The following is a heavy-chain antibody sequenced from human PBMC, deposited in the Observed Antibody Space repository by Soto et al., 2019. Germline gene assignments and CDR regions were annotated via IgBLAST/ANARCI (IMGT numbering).Heavy chain of an antibody. Sequence: PGGSLRLSCAASGFTFSSYAMSWVRQAPGKGLEWVSAISGSGGSTYYADSVKGRFTISRDNSKNTLYLQMNGLRAEDTAVYYCAKVFNYYDSSGYYYPLGYWGQGTQVTVSS. D-gene: IGHD3-22*01. CDR2: ISGSGGST. CDR1: GFTFSSYA. J-gene: IGHJ4*02. V-gene: IGHV3-23*01. CDR3: AKVFNYYDSSGYYYPLGY.